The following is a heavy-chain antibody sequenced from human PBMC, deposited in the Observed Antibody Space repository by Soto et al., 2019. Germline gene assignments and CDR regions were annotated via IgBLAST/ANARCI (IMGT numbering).Heavy chain of an antibody. CDR1: GYSVSSNSAA. Sequence: SQTLSLPCAXSGYSVSSNSAAWNCIMQSPSRGLEWLGRTYYRSKWYSDYAVSVRSRITINPDPSKNQFSLQLSSVTPDDTAVYYCARYGGSWYLDSWGQGTLVTVSS. CDR2: TYYRSKWYS. CDR3: ARYGGSWYLDS. J-gene: IGHJ4*02. D-gene: IGHD3-16*01. V-gene: IGHV6-1*01.